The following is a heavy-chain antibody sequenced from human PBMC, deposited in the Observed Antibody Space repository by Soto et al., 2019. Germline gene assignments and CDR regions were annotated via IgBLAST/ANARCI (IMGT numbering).Heavy chain of an antibody. CDR1: GFSLGTNGVG. J-gene: IGHJ4*02. V-gene: IGHV2-5*02. D-gene: IGHD3-10*02. CDR2: IYWDDDK. Sequence: QITLKESGPTLVKPTQTLTLTCTFSGFSLGTNGVGVGWIRQPPGKALEWLALIYWDDDKRYSPSLKSRLTITKDTSKNRVVLTMTNMDPVDTATYYCAHSPRITMYDYWGQGTLVTVSS. CDR3: AHSPRITMYDY.